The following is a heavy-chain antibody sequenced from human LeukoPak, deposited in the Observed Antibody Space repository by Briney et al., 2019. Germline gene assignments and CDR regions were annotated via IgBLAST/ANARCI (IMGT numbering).Heavy chain of an antibody. J-gene: IGHJ6*03. D-gene: IGHD2-2*01. V-gene: IGHV3-53*01. CDR1: GFTVSRNY. CDR3: ARAPVVPAASGAYYYYYMDV. Sequence: GGSLRLSCAASGFTVSRNYMSCVREAPGEGLERGSVIYSGGSTYYADSVKGRFTISRDNSKNTLYLQMNSLRAEDTAVYYCARAPVVPAASGAYYYYYMDVWGKGTTVTVSS. CDR2: IYSGGST.